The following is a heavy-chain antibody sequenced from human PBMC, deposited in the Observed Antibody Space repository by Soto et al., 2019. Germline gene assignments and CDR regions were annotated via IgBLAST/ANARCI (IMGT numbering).Heavy chain of an antibody. Sequence: QVQLVESGGGVVQPGRSLRLSCAASGFTFSSYGMHWVRQAPGKGLEWVAVISYDGSNKYYADSVKGRFTISRDNSKNTLYLQMNSLRAEDTAVYYCANGLGYYYDSSGYSDYYYYGMDVWGQGTTVTVSS. J-gene: IGHJ6*02. CDR3: ANGLGYYYDSSGYSDYYYYGMDV. V-gene: IGHV3-30*18. CDR2: ISYDGSNK. CDR1: GFTFSSYG. D-gene: IGHD3-22*01.